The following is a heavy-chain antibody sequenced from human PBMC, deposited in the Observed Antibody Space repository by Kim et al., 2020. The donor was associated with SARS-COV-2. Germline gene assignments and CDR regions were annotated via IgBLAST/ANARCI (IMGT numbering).Heavy chain of an antibody. Sequence: TIYYADSVKGRFTISRDNAKNSLYLQMNSLRDEDTAVYYCARDRTNAFDIWGQGTMVTVSS. D-gene: IGHD1-1*01. CDR2: TI. V-gene: IGHV3-48*02. CDR3: ARDRTNAFDI. J-gene: IGHJ3*02.